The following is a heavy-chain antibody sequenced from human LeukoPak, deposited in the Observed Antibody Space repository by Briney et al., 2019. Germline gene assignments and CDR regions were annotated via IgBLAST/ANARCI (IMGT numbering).Heavy chain of an antibody. D-gene: IGHD3-3*02. Sequence: AGSLRLSCAASGFTLSNYDMNWVRQAPGKGLEWVSFISSSSYYIYYADSVKGRFTISRDNAKNALYLQMNSLRAEDTAVYYCARVSIWGQGTMVTVSS. CDR1: GFTLSNYD. V-gene: IGHV3-21*01. CDR2: ISSSSYYI. J-gene: IGHJ3*02. CDR3: ARVSI.